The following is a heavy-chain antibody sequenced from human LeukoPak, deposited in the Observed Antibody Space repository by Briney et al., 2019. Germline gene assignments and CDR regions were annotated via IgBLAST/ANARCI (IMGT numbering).Heavy chain of an antibody. CDR3: AREKTNYDFWSGYYNRSDYYYYYYMDV. J-gene: IGHJ6*03. CDR2: MNPNSGNT. D-gene: IGHD3-3*01. CDR1: GYTFTSYD. Sequence: ASVKVSCKASGYTFTSYDINWVRQATGQGLEWMGWMNPNSGNTGYAQKFQGRVTITRNASISTAYMELSSLRSEDTAVYYCAREKTNYDFWSGYYNRSDYYYYYYMDVWGKGTTVTVSS. V-gene: IGHV1-8*03.